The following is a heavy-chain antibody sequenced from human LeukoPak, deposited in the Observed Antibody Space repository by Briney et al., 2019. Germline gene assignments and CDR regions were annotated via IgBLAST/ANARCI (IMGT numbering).Heavy chain of an antibody. Sequence: SQTLSLTCTVSGGSISSGDYYWSWIRQPPGEGLEWIGYIYYSGSTYYNPSLKSRVTISVDTSKNQFSLKLSSVTAADTAVYYCARGVVVPAAIGYFDYWGQGTLVTVSS. D-gene: IGHD2-2*01. CDR1: GGSISSGDYY. CDR2: IYYSGST. J-gene: IGHJ4*02. CDR3: ARGVVVPAAIGYFDY. V-gene: IGHV4-30-4*08.